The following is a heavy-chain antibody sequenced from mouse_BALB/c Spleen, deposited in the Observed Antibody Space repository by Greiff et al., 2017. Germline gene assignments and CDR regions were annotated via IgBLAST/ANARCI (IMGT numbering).Heavy chain of an antibody. D-gene: IGHD2-10*01. J-gene: IGHJ1*01. CDR2: IYPGSGST. CDR1: GYTFTSYW. V-gene: IGHV1S22*01. CDR3: TTAYYGNHWYFDV. Sequence: LQQPGSELVRPGASVKLSCKASGYTFTSYWMHWVKQRPGQGLEWIGNIYPGSGSTNYDEKFKSKATLTVDTSSSTAYMQLSSLTSEDSAVYYCTTAYYGNHWYFDVWGAGTTVTVSS.